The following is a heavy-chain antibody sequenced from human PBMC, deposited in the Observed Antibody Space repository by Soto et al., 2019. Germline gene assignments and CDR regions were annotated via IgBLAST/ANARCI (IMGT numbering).Heavy chain of an antibody. Sequence: QVQLVQSGAEVKKPGSSVKVSCKASGGTFSSYAISWVRQAPGQGLEWMGGIIPIFGTANYAQKFQGSVTITADESTSTAYMELSSLRSEDTAVYYCARRAYYYGSGSPEGDYWGQGTLVTVSS. V-gene: IGHV1-69*12. J-gene: IGHJ4*02. CDR3: ARRAYYYGSGSPEGDY. CDR2: IIPIFGTA. CDR1: GGTFSSYA. D-gene: IGHD3-10*01.